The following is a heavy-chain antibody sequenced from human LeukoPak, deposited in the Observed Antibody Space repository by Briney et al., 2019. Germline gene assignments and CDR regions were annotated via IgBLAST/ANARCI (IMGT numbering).Heavy chain of an antibody. D-gene: IGHD2-2*01. J-gene: IGHJ4*02. Sequence: PGGSLRLSCAASGFTFSSYGMSWVRQAPGKGLEWVSAISGSSGSTYYSDSVKGRFTISRDNSKNTLYLQMNSLRAEDTAVYYCAHGAMYQLDYWGQGTLVTVSS. CDR2: ISGSSGST. V-gene: IGHV3-23*01. CDR3: AHGAMYQLDY. CDR1: GFTFSSYG.